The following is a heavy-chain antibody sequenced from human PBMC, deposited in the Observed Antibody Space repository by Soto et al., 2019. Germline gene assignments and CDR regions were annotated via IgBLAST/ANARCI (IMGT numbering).Heavy chain of an antibody. CDR3: ASSVTVLRFLEWLPRPFDY. CDR2: ISSSSSYI. J-gene: IGHJ4*02. D-gene: IGHD3-3*01. Sequence: EVQLVESGGGLVKPGGSLRLSCAASXFTFXSYSMNWVRQAPGKGLEWVSSISSSSSYIYYADSVKGRFTISRDNAKNSLYLQMNSLRAEDTAVYYCASSVTVLRFLEWLPRPFDYWGQGTLVTVSS. CDR1: XFTFXSYS. V-gene: IGHV3-21*01.